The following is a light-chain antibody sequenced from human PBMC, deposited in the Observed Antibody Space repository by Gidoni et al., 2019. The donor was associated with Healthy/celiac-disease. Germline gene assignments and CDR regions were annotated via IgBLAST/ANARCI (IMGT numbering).Light chain of an antibody. Sequence: QSALPQPASVSGSPGQSITISCTGTSRDVGCYNYVSWYQQHPGKAPKLMIYEVSHRPSWVSNRFSGSKSGNTASLTISWLQAEDEADYSCSSYTSSSTHVVFGGGTKLTVL. CDR1: SRDVGCYNY. CDR3: SSYTSSSTHVV. J-gene: IGLJ2*01. V-gene: IGLV2-14*01. CDR2: EVS.